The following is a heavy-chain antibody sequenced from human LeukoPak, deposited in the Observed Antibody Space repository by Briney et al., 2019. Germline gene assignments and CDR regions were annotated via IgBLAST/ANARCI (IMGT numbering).Heavy chain of an antibody. CDR2: ISGSGAFT. Sequence: GGSLSHSRAASGFTLSRYAMSYARHAPGKGLEWVSGISGSGAFTYYPAPVKGRFTISRDNTKNTLFLQMNTLRADDTAVYYCAADREVGDTTIWFDPWGQGTLVTVSS. CDR3: AADREVGDTTIWFDP. D-gene: IGHD1-26*01. CDR1: GFTLSRYA. J-gene: IGHJ5*02. V-gene: IGHV3-23*01.